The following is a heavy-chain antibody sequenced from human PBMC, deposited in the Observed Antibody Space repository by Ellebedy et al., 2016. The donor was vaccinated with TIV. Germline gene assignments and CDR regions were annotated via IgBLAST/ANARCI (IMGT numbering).Heavy chain of an antibody. CDR1: GGSFSGYY. CDR3: ARSTTVTTASYEY. D-gene: IGHD4-17*01. CDR2: INHSGST. J-gene: IGHJ4*02. V-gene: IGHV4-34*01. Sequence: MPSETLSLTCAVYGGSFSGYYWTWIRQPPGKGLEWIGEINHSGSTTYNPSLKNRVTISVDTSRNRFSLKLSSVPAADTAVYYCARSTTVTTASYEYWGQGTLVTVSS.